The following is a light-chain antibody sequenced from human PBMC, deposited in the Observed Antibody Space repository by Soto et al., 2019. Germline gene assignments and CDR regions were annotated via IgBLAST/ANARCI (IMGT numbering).Light chain of an antibody. CDR1: QSVTNNY. V-gene: IGKV3D-20*02. CDR3: QQRRNWPPLT. J-gene: IGKJ4*01. Sequence: EVVLTQSPGTVSLSPGERATLSCRASQSVTNNYLAWYQQKAGQAPRLLIYAASSRATGIPDRFSGSGSGTDFTLSISRLEPEDFAVYYCQQRRNWPPLTFGGGTKVEIK. CDR2: AAS.